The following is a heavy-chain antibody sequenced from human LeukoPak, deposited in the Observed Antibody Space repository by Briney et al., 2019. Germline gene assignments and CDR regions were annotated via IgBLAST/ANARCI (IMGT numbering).Heavy chain of an antibody. CDR2: ISSNGGST. CDR3: ARESEYATATVDY. D-gene: IGHD4-17*01. V-gene: IGHV3-64*01. CDR1: GFTFSSYA. J-gene: IGHJ4*02. Sequence: PGGSLRLSCAASGFTFSSYAMHWVRQAPGKGLEYVSAISSNGGSTYYANSVKGRFTISRDNSKNTLYLQMGSLGAEGMAVYYCARESEYATATVDYWGQGTLVTVSS.